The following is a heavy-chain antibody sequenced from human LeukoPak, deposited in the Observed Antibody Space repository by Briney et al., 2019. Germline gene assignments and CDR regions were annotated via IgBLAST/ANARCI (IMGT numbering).Heavy chain of an antibody. CDR2: IYYSGST. Sequence: PSETLSLTCTVSGGSISSYYWSWIRQPPGKGLEWIGYIYYSGSTNYNPSLKSRVTMSVDTSKNQFSLKLSSVTAADTAVYYCARAHYDFWSGYYTGYGAFDIWGQGTMVTVSS. D-gene: IGHD3-3*01. CDR3: ARAHYDFWSGYYTGYGAFDI. J-gene: IGHJ3*02. V-gene: IGHV4-59*01. CDR1: GGSISSYY.